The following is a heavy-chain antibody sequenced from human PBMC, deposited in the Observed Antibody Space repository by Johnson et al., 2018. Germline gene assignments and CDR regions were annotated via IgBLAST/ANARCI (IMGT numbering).Heavy chain of an antibody. J-gene: IGHJ3*02. CDR3: AKRMSPTRLRGEAFGI. CDR2: ISGSGGNT. CDR1: GFTFSNYA. V-gene: IGHV3-23*04. D-gene: IGHD3-10*01. Sequence: EVQLVESGGGLVQPGGSLRLSCAASGFTFSNYAMSWVRQAPGKGLEWVSTISGSGGNTWYADSVKGRFTISGDNSKNTVFLQMNSLRADDTAVYYWAKRMSPTRLRGEAFGIWGQGTMVTVSS.